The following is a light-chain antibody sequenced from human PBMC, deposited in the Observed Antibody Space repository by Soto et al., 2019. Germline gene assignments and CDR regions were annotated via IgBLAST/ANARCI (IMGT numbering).Light chain of an antibody. V-gene: IGKV3-20*01. CDR3: QQYGNSPRS. CDR1: QSVSSNY. J-gene: IGKJ1*01. Sequence: EIVLTQSPGTLSLSPGERATLSCRASQSVSSNYLAWYQQTPGQAPRLLIYGASSRATGIPDRFSGSGSGTDFTLTISRLEPEDFAVYYCQQYGNSPRSFGQETKVEIK. CDR2: GAS.